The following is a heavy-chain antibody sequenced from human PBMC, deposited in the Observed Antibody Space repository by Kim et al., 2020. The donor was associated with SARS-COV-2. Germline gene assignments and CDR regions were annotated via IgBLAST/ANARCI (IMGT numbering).Heavy chain of an antibody. CDR3: ARGGERGYSAFGEAVLDS. CDR2: IIPVLGAT. V-gene: IGHV1-69*11. D-gene: IGHD5-12*01. CDR1: GGTFNNFA. J-gene: IGHJ4*02. Sequence: SVKVSCKSSGGTFNNFAISWVRQSPGQGLEWMGRIIPVLGATKYALKFQDRVAISADESTRAAYMDLSSLTSEDTAVYYCARGGERGYSAFGEAVLDSWGQGTLVTVSS.